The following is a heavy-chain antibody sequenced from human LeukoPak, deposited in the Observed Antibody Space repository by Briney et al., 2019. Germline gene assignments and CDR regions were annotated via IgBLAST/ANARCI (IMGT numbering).Heavy chain of an antibody. D-gene: IGHD3-10*01. CDR2: IYYTGST. CDR3: ARDPFYYYGSGTRIPAFDY. CDR1: SGSVSSSTYY. V-gene: IGHV4-39*07. J-gene: IGHJ4*02. Sequence: SETLSLTCTVSSGSVSSSTYYWGWIRQSPGKGLEWIGNIYYTGSTYYNPSLKSRVTISVDTSKNQFSLKLSSVTAADTAMYYCARDPFYYYGSGTRIPAFDYWGQGILVTVSS.